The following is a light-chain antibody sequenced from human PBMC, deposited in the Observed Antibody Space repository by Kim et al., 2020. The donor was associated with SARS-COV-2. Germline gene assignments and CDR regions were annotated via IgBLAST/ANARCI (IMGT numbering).Light chain of an antibody. CDR3: QHYGSSPPLYT. J-gene: IGKJ2*01. CDR2: NGY. CDR1: QSVGSNY. V-gene: IGKV3-20*01. Sequence: PGERATLSCRVRQSVGSNYLAWYQQKPGQAPRLLIYNGYSMATGIPDRFSGSGSGTDFILTISRLEPEDCALYYCQHYGSSPPLYTFGQGTKLEI.